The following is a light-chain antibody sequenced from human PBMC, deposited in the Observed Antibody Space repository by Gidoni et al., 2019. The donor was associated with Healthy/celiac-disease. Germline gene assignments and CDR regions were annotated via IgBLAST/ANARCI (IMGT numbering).Light chain of an antibody. Sequence: ETVLTQSLATLSLSPGERATLSCSASQSVSSYLAWYQQKPGQAPRLLIYDATNRATGIPARFSGSGSGTDFTLTISSLEPEDFAVYYCQQRSNWPPGLTFGGGTKVEIK. CDR2: DAT. CDR3: QQRSNWPPGLT. J-gene: IGKJ4*01. V-gene: IGKV3-11*01. CDR1: QSVSSY.